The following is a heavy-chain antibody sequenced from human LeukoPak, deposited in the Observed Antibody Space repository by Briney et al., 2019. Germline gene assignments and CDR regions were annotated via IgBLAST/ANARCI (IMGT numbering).Heavy chain of an antibody. V-gene: IGHV1-69*04. D-gene: IGHD2-2*01. CDR1: GGTFSSYA. J-gene: IGHJ5*02. Sequence: SVKVSCKASGGTFSSYAFSWVRQAPGQGLEWMGRIIPILDIADYAHKFQGRVTITADKSTSTAYMELSSLRSEDTAVYYCARDQAVVVDIGWFDPWGQGTLVTVSS. CDR2: IIPILDIA. CDR3: ARDQAVVVDIGWFDP.